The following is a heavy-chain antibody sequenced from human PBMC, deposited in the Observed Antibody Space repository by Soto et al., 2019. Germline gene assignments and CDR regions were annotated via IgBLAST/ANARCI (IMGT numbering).Heavy chain of an antibody. CDR2: ISYDGSNK. V-gene: IGHV3-30-3*01. CDR3: ARDRGLAAAGTDPTGFDY. J-gene: IGHJ4*02. D-gene: IGHD6-13*01. CDR1: GFTFSSYA. Sequence: GGSLRLSCAASGFTFSSYAMHWVRQAPGKGLEWVAVISYDGSNKYYADSVKGRFTISRDNSKNTLYLQMNSLRAEDTAVYYCARDRGLAAAGTDPTGFDYWGQGTLVTVSS.